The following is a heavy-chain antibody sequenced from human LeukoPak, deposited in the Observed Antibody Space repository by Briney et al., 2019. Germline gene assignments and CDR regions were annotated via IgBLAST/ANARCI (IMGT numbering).Heavy chain of an antibody. V-gene: IGHV4-39*02. CDR2: VYYGGSN. J-gene: IGHJ6*02. CDR3: AREVRCSRGTCHIFEGYYYAMDV. CDR1: GDSISSNNFY. D-gene: IGHD2-15*01. Sequence: PSETLSLSCTVSGDSISSNNFYWVWVRQPPGKGLEWVVSVYYGGSNYSNPSLKSLLTISVDTSRNQFSLSLSSVTAADTAVYYCAREVRCSRGTCHIFEGYYYAMDVWGQGTTVTVSS.